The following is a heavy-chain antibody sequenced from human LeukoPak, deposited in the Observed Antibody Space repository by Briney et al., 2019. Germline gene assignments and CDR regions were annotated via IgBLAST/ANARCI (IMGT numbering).Heavy chain of an antibody. Sequence: SETLSLTCTVSGGSISSGDYYWSWIRQPPGKGLEWIGEINHSGSTNYNPSLKSRVTISVDTSKNQFSLKLSSVTAADTAVYYCARDVGRRGDYWGQGTLVTVSS. D-gene: IGHD3-10*01. CDR1: GGSISSGDYY. J-gene: IGHJ4*02. CDR3: ARDVGRRGDY. CDR2: INHSGST. V-gene: IGHV4-39*07.